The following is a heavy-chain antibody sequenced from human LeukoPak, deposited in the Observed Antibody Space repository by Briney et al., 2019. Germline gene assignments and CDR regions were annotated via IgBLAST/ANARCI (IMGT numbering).Heavy chain of an antibody. J-gene: IGHJ3*02. CDR2: VWFDGSNE. CDR3: ARDCSSTSCQAFDI. Sequence: GGSLRLSCAASGFTFSNYAMNWVRQTPGKGLEGVAVVWFDGSNEYYAASVRGRFTISRDNSKNTLYLQMNSLRAEDTAVYYCARDCSSTSCQAFDIWGQGTMVTVSS. V-gene: IGHV3-33*01. D-gene: IGHD2-2*01. CDR1: GFTFSNYA.